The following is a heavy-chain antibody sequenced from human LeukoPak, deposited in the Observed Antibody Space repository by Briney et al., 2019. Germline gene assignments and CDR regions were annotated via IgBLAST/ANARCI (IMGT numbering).Heavy chain of an antibody. Sequence: SETLSLTCAVYGVSFSGYYWSWIRQPPGKGLEWISNTDNSSTTNYHPSLKSRVTISVDTSKTEYSLMRSSVTAATSAVYCWATRYSSSWDYFDYWGQGTLVTVSS. V-gene: IGHV4-34*01. D-gene: IGHD6-13*01. CDR1: GVSFSGYY. CDR2: TDNSSTT. J-gene: IGHJ4*02. CDR3: ATRYSSSWDYFDY.